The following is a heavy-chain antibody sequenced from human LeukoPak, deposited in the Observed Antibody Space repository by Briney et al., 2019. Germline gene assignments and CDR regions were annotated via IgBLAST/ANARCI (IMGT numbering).Heavy chain of an antibody. CDR3: ARGAYYDVLIGYFDY. Sequence: SETLSLTCTVSGGSISSSSYYWGWIRQPPGKGLEWIGSIYYSGNTYYTPSLRSRVTISVDTSKNQFSLKLSSVAAADTAVYFCARGAYYDVLIGYFDYWGQGSLVTVSS. D-gene: IGHD3-9*01. CDR2: IYYSGNT. V-gene: IGHV4-39*07. CDR1: GGSISSSSYY. J-gene: IGHJ4*02.